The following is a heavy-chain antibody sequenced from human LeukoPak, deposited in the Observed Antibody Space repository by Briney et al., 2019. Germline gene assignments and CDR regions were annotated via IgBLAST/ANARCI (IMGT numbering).Heavy chain of an antibody. CDR2: MNPNSGNT. V-gene: IGHV1-8*02. CDR3: ARGGGVLWFGELFTSLGWFDP. D-gene: IGHD3-10*01. CDR1: VYTFTSYD. J-gene: IGHJ5*02. Sequence: GASVKVACKASVYTFTSYDIGWVRQATEQGLEWIGWMNPNSGNTGYAQKFQGRVTMTRNTSISTAYMELSSLRSEDTAVYYCARGGGVLWFGELFTSLGWFDPWGQGTLVTVSS.